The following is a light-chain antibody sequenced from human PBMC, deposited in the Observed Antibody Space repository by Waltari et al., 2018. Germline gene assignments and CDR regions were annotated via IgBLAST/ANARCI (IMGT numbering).Light chain of an antibody. CDR3: QQFGSSPWT. V-gene: IGKV3-20*01. J-gene: IGKJ1*01. CDR2: GAS. Sequence: EIVLTQSPGTLSLSPGERATLSCRASQSVSSSYLVWYQQKPGQAPRLLIYGASSRATGIPDRFSGSGSGTDFTLTISKLEPEDFAAYYCQQFGSSPWTFGQGTKVEIK. CDR1: QSVSSSY.